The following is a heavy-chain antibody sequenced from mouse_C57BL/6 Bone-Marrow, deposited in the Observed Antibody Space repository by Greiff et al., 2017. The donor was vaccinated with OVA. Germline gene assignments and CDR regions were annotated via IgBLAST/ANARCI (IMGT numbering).Heavy chain of an antibody. CDR3: ARTLVYFDY. J-gene: IGHJ2*01. CDR1: GFKIKDYN. D-gene: IGHD2-10*02. V-gene: IGHV14-2*01. Sequence: VQLQQSGAELVKPGASVKLSCTASGFKIKDYNMHWVKQRTEQSLEWIGGIDPKDGGTKYDQKFKGKATITADTSSTTAYLQLRSLTSEDTAVYYCARTLVYFDYGGQGTTLTVSS. CDR2: IDPKDGGT.